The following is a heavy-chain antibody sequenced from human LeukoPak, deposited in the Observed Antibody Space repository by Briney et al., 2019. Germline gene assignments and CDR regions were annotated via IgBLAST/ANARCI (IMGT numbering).Heavy chain of an antibody. D-gene: IGHD2-15*01. J-gene: IGHJ6*02. CDR3: ARDRWHCRVNCDSVYYFALDV. Sequence: ASVKVSCKGSGYTFTNYAIHWVRQAPGQSLEWLGWINPGNGDTKYSQDFQGRVTINTDTSAATAYVELNSLTSEVTAVYYCARDRWHCRVNCDSVYYFALDVWGQGTTVPVSS. CDR1: GYTFTNYA. CDR2: INPGNGDT. V-gene: IGHV1-3*01.